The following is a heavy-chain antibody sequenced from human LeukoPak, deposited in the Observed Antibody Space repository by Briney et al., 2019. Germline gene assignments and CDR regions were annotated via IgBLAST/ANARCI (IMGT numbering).Heavy chain of an antibody. CDR2: IGSSVSTR. CDR1: GFTFSSYS. CDR3: AREGSDFWSGYSNGYFDY. D-gene: IGHD3-3*01. J-gene: IGHJ4*02. V-gene: IGHV3-48*01. Sequence: GGSLRLSCAVSGFTFSSYSMNWVRRSPGKGLEWVSYIGSSVSTRYYAGSVKGRFTISRDNGKHSLYLQMNSLRAEDTAVYYCAREGSDFWSGYSNGYFDYWGQGTLVTVSS.